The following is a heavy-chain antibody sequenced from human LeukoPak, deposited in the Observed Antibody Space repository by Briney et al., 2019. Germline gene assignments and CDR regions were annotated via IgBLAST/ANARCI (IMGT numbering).Heavy chain of an antibody. D-gene: IGHD2-2*01. CDR3: ARGQVPAARGYNWFDP. Sequence: SETLSLTCAVYGWSFNDHYWNWIRQPPGKGLEWIGEINARGDTNFNPSLKSRVTISVDTTKNQFSLTLTSMSAADTAVYYCARGQVPAARGYNWFDPWGQGTLVTVSS. V-gene: IGHV4-34*01. J-gene: IGHJ5*02. CDR2: INARGDT. CDR1: GWSFNDHY.